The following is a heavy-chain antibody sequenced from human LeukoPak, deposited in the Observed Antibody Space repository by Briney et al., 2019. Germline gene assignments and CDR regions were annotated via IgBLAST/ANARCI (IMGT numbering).Heavy chain of an antibody. V-gene: IGHV3-7*01. CDR1: GFYFSSYT. CDR2: MKEDGSDE. J-gene: IGHJ4*02. CDR3: ARDKTTVTTLDY. D-gene: IGHD4-17*01. Sequence: PGGSLRLSCAASGFYFSSYTMSWVRQAPGKGLEWVAKMKEDGSDENYVDSVKGRFTISRDNAKNSLYLQMNSLRAEDTAVYYCARDKTTVTTLDYWGQGTLVTVSS.